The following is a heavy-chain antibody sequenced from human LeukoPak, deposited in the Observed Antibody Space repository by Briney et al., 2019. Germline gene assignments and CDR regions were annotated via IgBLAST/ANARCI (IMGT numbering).Heavy chain of an antibody. Sequence: PGGSLRLSCAASGFTFSSYDMNWVRQAPGKGLEWVSGISGSGDSTYYADSVKGRFTISRDNSKNTLYLQMNSLRAEDTAVYYCAKGYCSSTSCFARPHSWGQGTLVTVSS. D-gene: IGHD2-2*01. CDR1: GFTFSSYD. CDR2: ISGSGDST. V-gene: IGHV3-23*01. J-gene: IGHJ4*02. CDR3: AKGYCSSTSCFARPHS.